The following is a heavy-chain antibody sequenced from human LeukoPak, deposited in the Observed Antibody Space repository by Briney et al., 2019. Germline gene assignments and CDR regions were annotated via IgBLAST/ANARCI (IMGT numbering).Heavy chain of an antibody. Sequence: GGSLRLSCAVSVITFSSYAMSWVRQAPGEGLEWVSAISGSGGSTYYADSVKGRFTNSRDNSKNTLYLQMNNLRAEDTAVYYCVKMEGGRDYWGQGALVTVSS. CDR1: VITFSSYA. J-gene: IGHJ4*02. CDR2: ISGSGGST. D-gene: IGHD1-1*01. CDR3: VKMEGGRDY. V-gene: IGHV3-23*01.